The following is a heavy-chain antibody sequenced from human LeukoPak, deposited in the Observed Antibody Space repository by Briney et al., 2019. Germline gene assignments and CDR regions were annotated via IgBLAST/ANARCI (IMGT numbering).Heavy chain of an antibody. Sequence: SETLSLTCTVSGGSISSSSYYWGWIRQPPGKGLEWIGSTYYSGSTYYNPSLKSRVTISVDTSKNQFSLKLSSVTAADTAVYYCARHLRAVSGWYVGWFDPWGQGTLVTVSS. D-gene: IGHD6-19*01. CDR3: ARHLRAVSGWYVGWFDP. CDR2: TYYSGST. V-gene: IGHV4-39*01. J-gene: IGHJ5*02. CDR1: GGSISSSSYY.